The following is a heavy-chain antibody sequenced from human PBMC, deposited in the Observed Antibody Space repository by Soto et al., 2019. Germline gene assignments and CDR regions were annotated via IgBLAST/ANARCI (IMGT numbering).Heavy chain of an antibody. J-gene: IGHJ6*02. CDR3: AKEGYDILTGYYPGGGMDV. Sequence: GGSLRLSCVASGFTFSNYAMSWVRQAPGKGLEWVSGISGSGGTTYYADSVKGRFTISRDNSKNTLFLQMNSLRAGDTAVYYCAKEGYDILTGYYPGGGMDVWGQGTTVTVSS. CDR2: ISGSGGTT. CDR1: GFTFSNYA. D-gene: IGHD3-9*01. V-gene: IGHV3-23*01.